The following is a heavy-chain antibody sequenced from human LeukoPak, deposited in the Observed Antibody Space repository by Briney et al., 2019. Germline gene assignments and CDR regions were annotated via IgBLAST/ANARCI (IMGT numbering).Heavy chain of an antibody. Sequence: SETLSLTCAVYGGSFSGYYWSWIRQPPGKGLKWIGEINHSGSTNYNPSLKSRVTISVDTSKNQFSLKLSSVTAADTAVYYCARVPSRAYCGGDCLDYWGQGTLVTVSS. CDR3: ARVPSRAYCGGDCLDY. D-gene: IGHD2-21*01. V-gene: IGHV4-34*01. CDR2: INHSGST. CDR1: GGSFSGYY. J-gene: IGHJ4*02.